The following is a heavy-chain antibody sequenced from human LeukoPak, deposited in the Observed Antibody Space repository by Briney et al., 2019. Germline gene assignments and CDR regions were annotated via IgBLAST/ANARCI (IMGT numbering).Heavy chain of an antibody. CDR3: ARQDYTYTDFDY. V-gene: IGHV5-51*01. CDR2: LYPSYSHT. D-gene: IGHD4-11*01. Sequence: GLXXXWFLYPSYSHTRYSPSFQGQLTISPDKSISTAYLQWSSLKASDTAMYYCARQDYTYTDFDYWGQGTLVTVSS. J-gene: IGHJ4*02.